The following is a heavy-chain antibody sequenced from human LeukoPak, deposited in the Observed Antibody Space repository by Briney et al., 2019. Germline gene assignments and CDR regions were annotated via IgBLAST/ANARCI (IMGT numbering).Heavy chain of an antibody. V-gene: IGHV4-59*01. D-gene: IGHD3-10*01. CDR1: GGSISSYY. CDR2: IYYSGST. CDR3: ATYRGPEYFDY. Sequence: SETLSLTCTVSGGSISSYYWSWIRQPPGKGLGWIGYIYYSGSTNYNPSLKSRVTISVDTSKNQFSLKLSSVTAADTAVYYCATYRGPEYFDYWGQGTLVTVSS. J-gene: IGHJ4*02.